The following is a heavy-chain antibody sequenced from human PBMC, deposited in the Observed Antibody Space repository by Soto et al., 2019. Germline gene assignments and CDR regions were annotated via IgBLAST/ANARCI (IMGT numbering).Heavy chain of an antibody. CDR1: GYTFTSYA. Sequence: ASVKVSCKASGYTFTSYAVHWVRQAPGQRLEWMGWINAGNGNTKYSQKFQGRVTITRDTSASTAYMELSSLRSEDTAVYYCARDRGIAAAGLFDYWGQGTLVTVSS. V-gene: IGHV1-3*01. CDR3: ARDRGIAAAGLFDY. J-gene: IGHJ4*02. D-gene: IGHD6-13*01. CDR2: INAGNGNT.